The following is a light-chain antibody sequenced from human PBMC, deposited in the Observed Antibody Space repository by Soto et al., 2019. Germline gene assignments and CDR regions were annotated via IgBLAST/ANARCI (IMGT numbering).Light chain of an antibody. J-gene: IGKJ2*01. CDR2: WAS. CDR3: QQYYSTPYT. CDR1: QSVFYSSNHKNY. Sequence: DIVLTQSPDSLAVSLGERATINCKFSQSVFYSSNHKNYLAWYQQKPGQPPTLLIYWASTRESGVPDRFSGSGSGTAFTRTTSSLQAEDVAVDYGQQYYSTPYTVGQGTKLYIK. V-gene: IGKV4-1*01.